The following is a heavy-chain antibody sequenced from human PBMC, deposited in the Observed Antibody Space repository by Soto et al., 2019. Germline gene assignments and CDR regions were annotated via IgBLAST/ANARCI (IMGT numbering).Heavy chain of an antibody. D-gene: IGHD2-15*01. CDR3: ARIEVVAATPRWFDP. V-gene: IGHV4-59*01. J-gene: IGHJ5*02. Sequence: SETLSLTCTFSGGSISSYYWSLIRQPPGKGLEWIGYIYYSGSTNYNPSLKSRVTISVDTSKNQFSLKLSSVTAADTAVYYCARIEVVAATPRWFDPWGQGTLVTVSS. CDR1: GGSISSYY. CDR2: IYYSGST.